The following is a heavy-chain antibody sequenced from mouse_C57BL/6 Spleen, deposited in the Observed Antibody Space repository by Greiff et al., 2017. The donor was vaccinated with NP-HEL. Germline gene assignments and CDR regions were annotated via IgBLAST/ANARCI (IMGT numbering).Heavy chain of an antibody. V-gene: IGHV1-19*01. CDR2: INPYNGGT. CDR3: ARSSITTVVATDYFDY. CDR1: GYTFTDYY. Sequence: VQLQQSGPVLVKPGASVKMSCKASGYTFTDYYMNWVKQSHGKSLEWIGVINPYNGGTSYNQKFKGKATLTVDKSSSTAYMELNSLTSEDSAVYYCARSSITTVVATDYFDYWGQGTTLTVSS. J-gene: IGHJ2*01. D-gene: IGHD1-1*01.